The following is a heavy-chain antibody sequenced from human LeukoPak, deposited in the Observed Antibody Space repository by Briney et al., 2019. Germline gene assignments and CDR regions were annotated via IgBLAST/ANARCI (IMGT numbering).Heavy chain of an antibody. J-gene: IGHJ4*02. CDR3: ARSVKYQLLDFDY. CDR1: GGSISSGGYY. CDR2: IYYSGST. V-gene: IGHV4-31*03. Sequence: PSETLSLTCTVSGGSISSGGYYWSWIRQHPGKGLEWIGYIYYSGSTYYNPSLKSRVTISVDTSKNQFSLKLSSVTAADTAVYYCARSVKYQLLDFDYWGQGTLVTVSS. D-gene: IGHD2-2*01.